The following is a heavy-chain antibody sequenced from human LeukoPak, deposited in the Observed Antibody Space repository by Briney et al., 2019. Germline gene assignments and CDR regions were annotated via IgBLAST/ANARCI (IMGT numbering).Heavy chain of an antibody. CDR2: ISANGANT. CDR3: AKYHNPDSTGPFH. D-gene: IGHD3-22*01. Sequence: GGSLRLSCAASEFTLGSYAMSWVRQAPGKGLQGVSGISANGANTHYAESVRGRFIISRDNSKNTLYLQMNSLRAGDTALYFCAKYHNPDSTGPFHWGQGTLVTVSS. CDR1: EFTLGSYA. J-gene: IGHJ4*02. V-gene: IGHV3-23*01.